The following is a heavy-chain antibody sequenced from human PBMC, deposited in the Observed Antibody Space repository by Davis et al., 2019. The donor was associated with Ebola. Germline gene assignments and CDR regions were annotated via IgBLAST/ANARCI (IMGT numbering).Heavy chain of an antibody. CDR2: IDPSDSYT. D-gene: IGHD4-17*01. V-gene: IGHV5-10-1*01. J-gene: IGHJ5*02. CDR1: GYSFTSYW. CDR3: ARLMQDYAQTLFRLDL. Sequence: GGSLRLSCKGSGYSFTSYWISWVRQMPGKGLEWMGRIDPSDSYTNYSPSFQGHVTISADKSISTAYLQWSSLKASDTAIYYCARLMQDYAQTLFRLDLWGQGTLVTVSS.